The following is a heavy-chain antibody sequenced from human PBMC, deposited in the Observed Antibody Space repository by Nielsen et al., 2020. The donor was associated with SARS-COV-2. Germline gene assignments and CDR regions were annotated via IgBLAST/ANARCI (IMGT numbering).Heavy chain of an antibody. D-gene: IGHD4-23*01. Sequence: GESLKISCAASGFTFNSYWMSWVRQAPGKGLEWVANIKQDGSEKYYVDSVKGRFTISRDNAKNSLYLQMNSLRAEDTAVYYCARGPHDYGGNSYWYFDLWGRGTLVTVSS. CDR1: GFTFNSYW. V-gene: IGHV3-7*03. J-gene: IGHJ2*01. CDR2: IKQDGSEK. CDR3: ARGPHDYGGNSYWYFDL.